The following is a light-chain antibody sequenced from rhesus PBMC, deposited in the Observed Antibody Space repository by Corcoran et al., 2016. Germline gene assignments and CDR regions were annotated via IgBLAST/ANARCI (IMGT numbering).Light chain of an antibody. J-gene: IGKJ2*01. CDR1: ENVNNY. V-gene: IGKV1-74*01. CDR3: QHSYGTPYS. Sequence: DIQMTQSPSSLSASVGDRVTITCRASENVNNYLHWYQQKQGKAPKLLIYKAYTLQSGVPSRFSGSGSGTDFTLTISSLQPEDFATYYCQHSYGTPYSFGQGTKVEIK. CDR2: KAY.